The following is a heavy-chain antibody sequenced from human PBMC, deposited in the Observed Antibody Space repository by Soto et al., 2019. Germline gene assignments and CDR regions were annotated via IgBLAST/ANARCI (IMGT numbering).Heavy chain of an antibody. Sequence: PSETLSLTCTFSGGSISSSSYYWGWIRQPPGKGLEWIGSIYYSGSTYYNPSLKSRVTISVDTSKNQFSLKLSSVTAADTAVYYCAGQPTAGSYYDLGSYYYYYAMDVWGKGTTVT. D-gene: IGHD3-10*01. V-gene: IGHV4-39*01. CDR2: IYYSGST. CDR3: AGQPTAGSYYDLGSYYYYYAMDV. CDR1: GGSISSSSYY. J-gene: IGHJ6*04.